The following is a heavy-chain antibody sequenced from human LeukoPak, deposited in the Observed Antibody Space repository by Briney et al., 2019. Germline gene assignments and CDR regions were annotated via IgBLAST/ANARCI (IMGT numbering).Heavy chain of an antibody. CDR3: ARYSTGDSLNAFDI. J-gene: IGHJ3*02. CDR2: IIPKSGGT. CDR1: GYTFTGYY. Sequence: ASVKVSCKASGYTFTGYYIHWLRQAPGQGLEGMGRIIPKSGGTKYAQNFQGRVTMTRDTSISTAYLELSRLRSDDTAVYYCARYSTGDSLNAFDIWGQGTMVTVSS. D-gene: IGHD2-8*02. V-gene: IGHV1-2*02.